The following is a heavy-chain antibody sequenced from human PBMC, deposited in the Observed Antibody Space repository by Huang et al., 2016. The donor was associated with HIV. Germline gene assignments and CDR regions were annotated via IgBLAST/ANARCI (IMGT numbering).Heavy chain of an antibody. CDR3: AKERRVGVLSGPGPF. V-gene: IGHV3-30*18. D-gene: IGHD3-3*01. CDR2: ISDDGRHK. CDR1: EFTFSQYA. Sequence: QVQLVESGGGVAQPGGSLRLSCETPEFTFSQYALYWVRQAPGKGLEWVCLISDDGRHKYVADSVKGRFNISRDTSKDTNYLQMNDLRPDDTAIYYCAKERRVGVLSGPGPFWGQGTLVTVS. J-gene: IGHJ4*02.